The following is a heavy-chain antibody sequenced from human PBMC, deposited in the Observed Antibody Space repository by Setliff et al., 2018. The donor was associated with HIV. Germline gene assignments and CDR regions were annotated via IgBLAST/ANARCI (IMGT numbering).Heavy chain of an antibody. D-gene: IGHD3-22*01. Sequence: PSETLSLTCTVSGGSISGSNYYWGWIRQPPGKGLEWIGYMYYSGNTNYNPSLKSRVTISVDTSKSQFSLKLNSVTAADTAVYYCARAGYYGSTSYWEYFDLWGRGTLVTVSS. CDR2: MYYSGNT. CDR3: ARAGYYGSTSYWEYFDL. J-gene: IGHJ2*01. CDR1: GGSISGSNYY. V-gene: IGHV4-61*05.